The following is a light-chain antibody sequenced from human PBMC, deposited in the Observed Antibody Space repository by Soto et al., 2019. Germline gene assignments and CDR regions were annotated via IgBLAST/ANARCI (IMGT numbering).Light chain of an antibody. CDR2: GAS. CDR3: QQYGSSRT. V-gene: IGKV3-20*01. J-gene: IGKJ1*01. CDR1: QSVSSSY. Sequence: EIVLTQSPGTLSLSPGERATLSCRASQSVSSSYLAWYQQKPGQAPRLLIYGASSRATGIPDRFSDSGSGTDFTLTIRRLEPEDFAMYYCQQYGSSRTFGQGNKVEIK.